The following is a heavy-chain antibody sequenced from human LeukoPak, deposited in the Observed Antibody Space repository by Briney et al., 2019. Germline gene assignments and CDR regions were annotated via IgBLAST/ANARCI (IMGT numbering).Heavy chain of an antibody. Sequence: KPSETLSLTCTVSGGSINSYYWSGIRQPAGKGLEWIGRIYTTGSTNYGPSLKSRVNMSVDTSKNQFSLKLSSVTAADTAVYYCARQVAVAGKEGFDFWGQGTLVTVSS. CDR1: GGSINSYY. CDR2: IYTTGST. V-gene: IGHV4-4*07. CDR3: ARQVAVAGKEGFDF. D-gene: IGHD6-19*01. J-gene: IGHJ4*02.